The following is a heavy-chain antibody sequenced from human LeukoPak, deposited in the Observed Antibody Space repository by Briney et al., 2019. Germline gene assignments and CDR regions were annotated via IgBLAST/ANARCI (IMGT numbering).Heavy chain of an antibody. D-gene: IGHD6-13*01. CDR3: ARLRVAAAGSYFDY. J-gene: IGHJ4*02. Sequence: SETLSLTCTVSGGSISSYYWSSIRQPPGKGLEGIGYIYYSGSSNYSPSLKSRVTISVDTSKTQFSLKLSSVTAADTAVYYCARLRVAAAGSYFDYWGQGTLVTVSS. V-gene: IGHV4-59*08. CDR2: IYYSGSS. CDR1: GGSISSYY.